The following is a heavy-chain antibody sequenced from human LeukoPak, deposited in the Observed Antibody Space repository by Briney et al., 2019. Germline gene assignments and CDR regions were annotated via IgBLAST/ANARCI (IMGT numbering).Heavy chain of an antibody. J-gene: IGHJ6*02. V-gene: IGHV6-1*01. Sequence: SPTLSLTFAISGDSVSRSSAYWNWFRQSPSRGLEWLGRTYYRSKWLNDYAASVKSRISVNPDTSKNHYSLQLNSVTPEDTAIYYCARGRMMSGMDVWGQGTTVTVSS. CDR3: ARGRMMSGMDV. D-gene: IGHD3-16*01. CDR1: GDSVSRSSAY. CDR2: TYYRSKWLN.